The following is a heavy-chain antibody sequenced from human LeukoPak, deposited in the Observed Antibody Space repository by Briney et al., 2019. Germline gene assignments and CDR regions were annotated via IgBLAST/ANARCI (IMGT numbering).Heavy chain of an antibody. CDR1: GFTFSDYY. D-gene: IGHD2-8*01. V-gene: IGHV3-74*01. CDR3: ARGTDGIWSFDS. J-gene: IGHJ4*02. CDR2: INSDGSST. Sequence: GGSLRLSCAASGFTFSDYYMSWIRQAPGKGLVWVSRINSDGSSTNYADSVKGQFTISRDNAKNTVYLQMNSPRVEDTAVYYCARGTDGIWSFDSWGQGTLVTVSS.